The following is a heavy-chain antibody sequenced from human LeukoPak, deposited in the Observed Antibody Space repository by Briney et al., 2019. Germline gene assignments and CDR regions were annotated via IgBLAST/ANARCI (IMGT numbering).Heavy chain of an antibody. J-gene: IGHJ3*02. V-gene: IGHV4-34*01. CDR2: INHSGST. CDR3: AIEGDYSGAFDI. D-gene: IGHD4-11*01. Sequence: SETLSLTCAVYGGSFSGYYWSWIRQPPGKGLEWIGEINHSGSTNYNPSLKSRVTISVDTSKNRFSLKLSSVTAADTAVYYCAIEGDYSGAFDIWGQGTMVTVSS. CDR1: GGSFSGYY.